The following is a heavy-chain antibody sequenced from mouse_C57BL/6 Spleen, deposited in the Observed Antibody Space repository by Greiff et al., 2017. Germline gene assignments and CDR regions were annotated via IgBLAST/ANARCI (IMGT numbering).Heavy chain of an antibody. D-gene: IGHD4-1*01. CDR3: ARFGTSYFDY. Sequence: QVQLQQPGAELVMPGASVKLSCKASGYTFTSYWMHWVKQRPGQGLEWIGEFDPSDSYTNYNQKFKGKSTVTVDKSSSTAYMQLSILTSEDSAVYCCARFGTSYFDYWGQGTTLTVSS. CDR1: GYTFTSYW. V-gene: IGHV1-69*01. CDR2: FDPSDSYT. J-gene: IGHJ2*01.